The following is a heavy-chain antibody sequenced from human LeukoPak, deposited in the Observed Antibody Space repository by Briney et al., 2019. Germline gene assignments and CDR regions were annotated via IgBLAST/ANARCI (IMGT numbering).Heavy chain of an antibody. CDR2: IYYSGST. Sequence: SETLSLTCTVSGGSISSYYWSWIRQPPGKGLEWIGYIYYSGSTNYNPSLKSRVTISMDTSKNHFSLDLNSVTVADTAVYYCARVDYYGSAVGMRWFDPWGQGTLVTVSS. J-gene: IGHJ5*02. CDR1: GGSISSYY. D-gene: IGHD3-10*01. V-gene: IGHV4-59*08. CDR3: ARVDYYGSAVGMRWFDP.